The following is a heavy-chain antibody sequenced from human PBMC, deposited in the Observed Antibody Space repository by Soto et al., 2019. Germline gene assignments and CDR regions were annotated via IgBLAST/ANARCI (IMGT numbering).Heavy chain of an antibody. CDR3: ASRGIVVGWYLDL. CDR1: GFTFSSYS. CDR2: ISSTSSYI. Sequence: PGGSLRLSCAASGFTFSSYSMNWVRQTPGKGLEWVSSISSTSSYIYYADSVKGRFTISRDNAKNSLYLQMNNLRAEDTAVYYCASRGIVVGWYLDLWGRGTMVTVYS. V-gene: IGHV3-21*01. D-gene: IGHD3-22*01. J-gene: IGHJ2*01.